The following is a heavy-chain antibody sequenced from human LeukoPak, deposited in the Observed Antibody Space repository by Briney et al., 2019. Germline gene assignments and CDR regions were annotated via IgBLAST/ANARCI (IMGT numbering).Heavy chain of an antibody. CDR1: GFTFSSYS. D-gene: IGHD5-24*01. V-gene: IGHV3-21*01. CDR2: ISSSSSYI. Sequence: NPGGSLRLSCAASGFTFSSYSMNWVRQAPGKGLEWVSSISSSSSYIYYADSVKGRFTISRDNAKNSLYLQMNSLRAEDTAVYYCASARDGYNQLGYWGQGTLVTVSS. J-gene: IGHJ4*02. CDR3: ASARDGYNQLGY.